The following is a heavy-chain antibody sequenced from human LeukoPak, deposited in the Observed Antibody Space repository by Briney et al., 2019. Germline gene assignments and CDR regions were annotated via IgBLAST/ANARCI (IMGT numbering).Heavy chain of an antibody. CDR1: GGTFSSYA. V-gene: IGHV1-69*06. CDR3: ARGRYGSEYYFDY. CDR2: IIPIFGTA. D-gene: IGHD3-10*01. Sequence: GASVKVSCKASGGTFSSYAISWVRQAPGQGLEWMGGIIPIFGTANYAQKFQGRVTITADKSTSTAYMELSSLRSEDTAVYYCARGRYGSEYYFDYWGQGTLVTVSS. J-gene: IGHJ4*02.